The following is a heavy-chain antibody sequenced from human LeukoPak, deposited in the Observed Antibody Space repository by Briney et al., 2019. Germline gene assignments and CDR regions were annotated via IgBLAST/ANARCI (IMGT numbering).Heavy chain of an antibody. CDR1: GFTFSSYS. J-gene: IGHJ6*03. CDR2: ISSSSSYI. Sequence: PGGSLRLSCAASGFTFSSYSMNWVRQAPGKGLEWVSSISSSSSYIYYADSVKGRFTISRDNAKNSLYLQMNSLRAEDTAVYYCARAAAGNYYYYYMDVWGKGTTVTVSS. D-gene: IGHD6-13*01. V-gene: IGHV3-21*01. CDR3: ARAAAGNYYYYYMDV.